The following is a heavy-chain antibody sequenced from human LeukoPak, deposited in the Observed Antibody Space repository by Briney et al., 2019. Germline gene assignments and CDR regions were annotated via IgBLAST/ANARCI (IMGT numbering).Heavy chain of an antibody. CDR3: ARAGHIVVVPAAPYYGMDV. Sequence: SETLSLACAVYGGSFSGYYWSWIRQPPGKGLEWIGEINHSGGTNYNPSLKSRVTISVDTSKNQFSLKLSSVTAADTAVYYCARAGHIVVVPAAPYYGMDVWGQGTTVTVSS. CDR2: INHSGGT. D-gene: IGHD2-2*01. J-gene: IGHJ6*02. CDR1: GGSFSGYY. V-gene: IGHV4-34*01.